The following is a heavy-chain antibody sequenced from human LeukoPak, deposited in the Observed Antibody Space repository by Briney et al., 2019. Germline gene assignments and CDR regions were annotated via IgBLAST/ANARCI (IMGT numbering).Heavy chain of an antibody. V-gene: IGHV3-23*01. Sequence: GGSLRLSCAASGFTFSTYGMTWVRQAPGKGLEWVSAVRGSGTATYYADSVKGRFTISRDNYKNMLYLQMNSLRAEDTAIYYCAKTSRRDSTYDSPFDYWGQGTLVTVSS. D-gene: IGHD4-11*01. CDR1: GFTFSTYG. J-gene: IGHJ4*02. CDR3: AKTSRRDSTYDSPFDY. CDR2: VRGSGTAT.